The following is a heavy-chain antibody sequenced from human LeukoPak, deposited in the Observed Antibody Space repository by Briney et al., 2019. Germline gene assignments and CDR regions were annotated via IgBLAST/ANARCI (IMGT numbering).Heavy chain of an antibody. J-gene: IGHJ4*02. CDR3: ARSFGYYDSRMPVY. D-gene: IGHD3-22*01. V-gene: IGHV4-59*01. Sequence: SETLSLTCTVSGGSISSYYWSWIRQPPGKGLEWIGYIYYSGSTNYNPSLKSRVTISVDTSKNQFSLKLSSVTAADTAVYYCARSFGYYDSRMPVYWGQGTLVTVSS. CDR2: IYYSGST. CDR1: GGSISSYY.